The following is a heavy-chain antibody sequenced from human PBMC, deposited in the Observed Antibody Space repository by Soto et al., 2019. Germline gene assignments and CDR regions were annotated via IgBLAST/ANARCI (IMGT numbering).Heavy chain of an antibody. CDR3: ARYQRVGGTARYNDYGMDV. CDR1: GYSFTSYW. Sequence: EVQLVQSGAEVKKPGESLKISCQGSGYSFTSYWIGWVRQMPGKGLEWMGIIYPGDSDARYSPSFQGQVIFSADKSPSTAYLQRSSLKASDIAMYYCARYQRVGGTARYNDYGMDVWGQGTTVSVSS. D-gene: IGHD1-26*01. J-gene: IGHJ6*02. V-gene: IGHV5-51*03. CDR2: IYPGDSDA.